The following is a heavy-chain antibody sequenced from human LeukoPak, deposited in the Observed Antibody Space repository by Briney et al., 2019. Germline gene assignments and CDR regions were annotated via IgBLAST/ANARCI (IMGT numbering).Heavy chain of an antibody. J-gene: IGHJ5*02. Sequence: ASVKVSCKASGYTFTSYDINWVRQATGQGLEWMGWMNPNSGNTGYAQKFQGRVTMTRNTSISTAYMELSSLRSEDTAVYYCARGEHDYGDYVAANWFDPWGQGTLVTVS. CDR3: ARGEHDYGDYVAANWFDP. V-gene: IGHV1-8*01. CDR2: MNPNSGNT. CDR1: GYTFTSYD. D-gene: IGHD4-17*01.